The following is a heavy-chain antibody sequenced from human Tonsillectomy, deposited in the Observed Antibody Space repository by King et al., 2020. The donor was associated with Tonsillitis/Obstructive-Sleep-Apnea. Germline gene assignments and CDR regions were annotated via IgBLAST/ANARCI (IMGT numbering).Heavy chain of an antibody. D-gene: IGHD4-17*01. CDR3: AHRRTTVTTDYFDY. J-gene: IGHJ4*02. Sequence: ITLKESGPTLVKPTQTLTLTCTFSGFSLSTSGVGVGWIRQPPGKALEWLALIYWDDDKRYSPSLNTRLTITKDTSKNQVVLTMTDMDPVDTATYYCAHRRTTVTTDYFDYWGQGTLVTDSS. CDR2: IYWDDDK. V-gene: IGHV2-5*02. CDR1: GFSLSTSGVG.